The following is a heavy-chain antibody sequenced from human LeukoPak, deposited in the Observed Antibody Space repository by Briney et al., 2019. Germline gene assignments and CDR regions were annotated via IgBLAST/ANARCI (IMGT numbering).Heavy chain of an antibody. J-gene: IGHJ4*02. CDR3: AKTGYSSGWYHFDY. D-gene: IGHD6-19*01. V-gene: IGHV4-59*01. Sequence: SETLSLTCTVSGASISSYYWSWIRQPPGKGLEWIGYIFYSGSTNYNPSLKSRVTISVDTSKNQFSLKLSSVTAADTAVYYCAKTGYSSGWYHFDYWGQGTLVTVSS. CDR2: IFYSGST. CDR1: GASISSYY.